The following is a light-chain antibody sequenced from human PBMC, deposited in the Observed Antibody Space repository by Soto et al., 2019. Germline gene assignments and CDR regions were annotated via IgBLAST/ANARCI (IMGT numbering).Light chain of an antibody. CDR2: KVS. Sequence: DVVMTQSPLSLPVTLGQPASISCRSSQSLVYSDGNAYLNWFHQRPGQSPRRLIYKVSYRDSGVPDSFSGRGSGTDFTLKISRVEAENVGGYYCMPGTHWPPYTFGQGTKLDIK. V-gene: IGKV2-30*01. J-gene: IGKJ2*01. CDR3: MPGTHWPPYT. CDR1: QSLVYSDGNAY.